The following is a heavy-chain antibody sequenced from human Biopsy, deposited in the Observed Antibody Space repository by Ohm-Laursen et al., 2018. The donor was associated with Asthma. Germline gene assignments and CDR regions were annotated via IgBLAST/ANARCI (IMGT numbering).Heavy chain of an antibody. J-gene: IGHJ1*01. CDR1: GFTFSDYW. D-gene: IGHD3-3*02. V-gene: IGHV3-7*01. CDR3: ARTFHFWSPYHAEHYQL. CDR2: IKHDGSEK. Sequence: SLRLSCAASGFTFSDYWMSWVRQVPGKALEWVANIKHDGSEKNHVDSLKGRFTISRDNAKNSLYLQMNSLRAEDTAVYYCARTFHFWSPYHAEHYQLWGQGTLVTVSS.